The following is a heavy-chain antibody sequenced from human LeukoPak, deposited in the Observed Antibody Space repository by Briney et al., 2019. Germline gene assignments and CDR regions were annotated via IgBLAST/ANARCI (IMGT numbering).Heavy chain of an antibody. J-gene: IGHJ6*03. CDR2: MNPNSGNT. V-gene: IGHV1-8*01. D-gene: IGHD1-26*01. Sequence: ASVKVSCKASGYTFNSYDINWVRQATGQGLEWMGWMNPNSGNTGYAQKFQGRVTMTKNTSITTAYMELSSLRSEDTAVYYCARALSCATDSYYYMDVWGKGTTVTVS. CDR1: GYTFNSYD. CDR3: ARALSCATDSYYYMDV.